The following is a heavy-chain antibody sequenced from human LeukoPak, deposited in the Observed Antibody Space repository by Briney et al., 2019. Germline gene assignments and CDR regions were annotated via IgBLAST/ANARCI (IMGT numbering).Heavy chain of an antibody. CDR2: MSHDGSAI. J-gene: IGHJ4*02. CDR3: ARVKQSRGAFDY. V-gene: IGHV3-30*04. CDR1: GFTFSTYA. Sequence: GGSLRLSCAASGFTFSTYAMHWVRQAPGNGLEWVAVMSHDGSAIYYADSVKGRFTISRDNSDNTLYLQMSSLRAEDTAVYYCARVKQSRGAFDYWGQRTLVTVSS. D-gene: IGHD6-19*01.